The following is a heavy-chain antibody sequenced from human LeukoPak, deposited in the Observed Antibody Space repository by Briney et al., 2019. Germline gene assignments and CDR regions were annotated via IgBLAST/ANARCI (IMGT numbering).Heavy chain of an antibody. V-gene: IGHV3-23*01. J-gene: IGHJ6*03. CDR1: GFSFNNCA. CDR2: IVGDGSKT. CDR3: AKQPYNFYYLDI. Sequence: GGSLRLSCAASGFSFNNCAMTWVRQAPGKGLEWVSTIVGDGSKTYYADSVKGRFTISSDNSRTLLFLHMNSLRAEDTAVYYCAKQPYNFYYLDIWGEGTTVTVSS. D-gene: IGHD2-21*01.